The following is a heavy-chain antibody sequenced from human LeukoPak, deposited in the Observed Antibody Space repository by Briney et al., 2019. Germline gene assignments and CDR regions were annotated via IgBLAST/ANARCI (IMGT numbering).Heavy chain of an antibody. Sequence: NPSETLSLTCTVSGGSISSYYWSLIRQPPGKGLEWIGYIYYSGSTNYNPSLKSRVTISVDTSKNQFSLKLSSVTAADTAVYYCARDLGGRDGCNYCFDYWGQGTLVTVSS. V-gene: IGHV4-59*01. CDR2: IYYSGST. CDR3: ARDLGGRDGCNYCFDY. CDR1: GGSISSYY. J-gene: IGHJ4*02. D-gene: IGHD5-24*01.